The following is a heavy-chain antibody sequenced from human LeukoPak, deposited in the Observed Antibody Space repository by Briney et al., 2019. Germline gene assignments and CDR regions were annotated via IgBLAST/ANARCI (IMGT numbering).Heavy chain of an antibody. V-gene: IGHV3-23*01. D-gene: IGHD2-21*01. CDR1: GFTYSSHA. J-gene: IGHJ4*02. Sequence: PGGSLRLSCAASGFTYSSHAMSWVRQTPGKGLQWVSSISASGGTSKYADSVRGRFTISRDNSKNTLYLLMNSLIPEDTAVYYCAREVISIPSYFDSWGQGTLVTVSS. CDR3: AREVISIPSYFDS. CDR2: ISASGGTS.